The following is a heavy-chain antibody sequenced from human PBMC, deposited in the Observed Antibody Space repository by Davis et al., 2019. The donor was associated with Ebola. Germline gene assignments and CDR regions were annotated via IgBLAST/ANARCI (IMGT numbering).Heavy chain of an antibody. V-gene: IGHV4-59*01. J-gene: IGHJ3*01. CDR3: ARDLSIAARPGGMDV. CDR2: IYYSGST. D-gene: IGHD6-6*01. CDR1: GGSISSYY. Sequence: PSETLSLTCTVSGGSISSYYWSWIRQPPGKGLEWIGYIYYSGSTNYNPSLKSRVTISVDTSKNQFSLKLSSVTAADTAVYYCARDLSIAARPGGMDVWGQGTMVTVSS.